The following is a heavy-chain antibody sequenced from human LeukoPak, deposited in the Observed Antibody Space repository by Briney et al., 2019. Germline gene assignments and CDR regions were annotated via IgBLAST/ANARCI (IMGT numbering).Heavy chain of an antibody. CDR3: AREVGPVTSHRIDS. D-gene: IGHD1-26*01. CDR2: ICRSGISGNT. CDR1: GDSISSAC. Sequence: SETLSLTCTVSGDSISSACWSWSRQPPGKGLEWIGSICRSGISGNTNYNPSLKSRVTISLDTPKNQFSLKLSSVTAADTAVYSCAREVGPVTSHRIDSWGQGSLVTVSS. J-gene: IGHJ4*02. V-gene: IGHV4-4*08.